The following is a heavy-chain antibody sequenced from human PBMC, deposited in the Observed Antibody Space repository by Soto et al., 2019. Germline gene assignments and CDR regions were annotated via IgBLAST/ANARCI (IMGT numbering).Heavy chain of an antibody. CDR3: ARGSRVDAFDI. D-gene: IGHD2-2*01. J-gene: IGHJ3*02. Sequence: SDTLSLTCTVSGGSSSSGDYYWSWIRQPSGKGLEWIGYIYYSGSTYYNPSLKSRVTISVDTSKNQFSLKLSSVTAADTAVYYWARGSRVDAFDIWGQGTMVTVSS. V-gene: IGHV4-30-4*02. CDR2: IYYSGST. CDR1: GGSSSSGDYY.